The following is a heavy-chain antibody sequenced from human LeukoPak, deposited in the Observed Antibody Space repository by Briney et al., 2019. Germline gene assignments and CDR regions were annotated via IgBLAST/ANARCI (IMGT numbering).Heavy chain of an antibody. J-gene: IGHJ5*02. D-gene: IGHD1/OR15-1a*01. V-gene: IGHV3-7*05. CDR3: ARGGYNWDTDAGWFDP. CDR1: GFTFSSYW. Sequence: GGSLRLSCAASGFTFSSYWMNWVRQAPGKGLEWVANIKHDGSEEDYVDSVKGRFTISRDNAKNSLYLQMNSLRVEDTAVYYCARGGYNWDTDAGWFDPWGLGTLVTVSS. CDR2: IKHDGSEE.